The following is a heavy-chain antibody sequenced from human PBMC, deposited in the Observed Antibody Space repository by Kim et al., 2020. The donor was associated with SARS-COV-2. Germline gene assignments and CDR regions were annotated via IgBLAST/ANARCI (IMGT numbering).Heavy chain of an antibody. CDR3: AKDMRSSWSGYIPPYYYYGMDV. D-gene: IGHD3-3*01. CDR1: GFTFDDYA. V-gene: IGHV3-9*01. CDR2: ISWNSGSI. J-gene: IGHJ6*02. Sequence: GGSLRLSCAASGFTFDDYAMHWVRQAPGKGLEWVSGISWNSGSIGYADSVKGRFTISRDNAKNSLYLQMNSLRAEDTALHYCAKDMRSSWSGYIPPYYYYGMDVWGQGTTVTVSS.